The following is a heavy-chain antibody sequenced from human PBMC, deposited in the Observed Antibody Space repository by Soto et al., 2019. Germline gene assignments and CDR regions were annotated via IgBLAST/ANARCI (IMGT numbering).Heavy chain of an antibody. V-gene: IGHV4-31*03. Sequence: SETLSLTCTVSGGSISSGGYYWSWIRQHPGKGLEWIGYIYYSGSTYYNPSLKSRVTISVDTSKNQFSLKLSSVTAADTAVYYCARSSPPHTIFGESYWFDPWGQGTLVTVSS. CDR2: IYYSGST. CDR1: GGSISSGGYY. CDR3: ARSSPPHTIFGESYWFDP. D-gene: IGHD3-3*01. J-gene: IGHJ5*02.